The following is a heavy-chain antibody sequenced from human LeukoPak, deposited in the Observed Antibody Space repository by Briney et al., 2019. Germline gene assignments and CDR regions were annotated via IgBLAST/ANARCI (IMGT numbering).Heavy chain of an antibody. Sequence: SVKVSCKASGGTFISYAISWVRQAPGQGLEWMGRIIPILGIANYAQKFQGRVTITADKSTSTAYMELSSLRSEDTAVYYCARDCSSTSCYRGPFDYWGQGTLVTVSS. V-gene: IGHV1-69*04. CDR2: IIPILGIA. D-gene: IGHD2-2*02. CDR3: ARDCSSTSCYRGPFDY. J-gene: IGHJ4*02. CDR1: GGTFISYA.